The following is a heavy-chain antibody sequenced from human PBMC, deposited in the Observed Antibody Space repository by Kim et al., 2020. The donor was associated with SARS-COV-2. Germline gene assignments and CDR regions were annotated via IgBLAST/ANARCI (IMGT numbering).Heavy chain of an antibody. Sequence: STYYAEPVKGRFTISRDNSKNTLYLRMNSLRAEDTAVYYCARDLDYYGMDVWGQGTTVTVSS. CDR2: ST. CDR3: ARDLDYYGMDV. J-gene: IGHJ6*02. V-gene: IGHV3-53*01.